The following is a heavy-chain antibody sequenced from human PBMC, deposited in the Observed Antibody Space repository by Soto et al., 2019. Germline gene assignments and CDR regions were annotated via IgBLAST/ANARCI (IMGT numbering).Heavy chain of an antibody. Sequence: PSETLSLTCTVSGGSVSSGSYYWSWIRQPPGKGLEWIGYIYYSGSTNYNPSLKSRVTISVDTSKNQFSLKLSSVTAADTAVYYCAILFDGEYVTFDYWGQGTLVTVYS. CDR2: IYYSGST. CDR1: GGSVSSGSYY. CDR3: AILFDGEYVTFDY. D-gene: IGHD4-17*01. V-gene: IGHV4-61*01. J-gene: IGHJ4*02.